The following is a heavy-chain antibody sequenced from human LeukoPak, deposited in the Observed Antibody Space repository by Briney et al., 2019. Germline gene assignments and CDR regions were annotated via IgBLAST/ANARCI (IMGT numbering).Heavy chain of an antibody. V-gene: IGHV3-30*18. D-gene: IGHD4-17*01. CDR2: ISYDGSNK. J-gene: IGHJ4*02. CDR1: GFTFSSYG. CDR3: AKAAEATVTTGVDY. Sequence: GGSLRLSCAASGFTFSSYGMHWVRQAPGEGLEWVAVISYDGSNKYYADSVKGRFTISRDNSKNTLYLQMNSLRAEDTAVYYCAKAAEATVTTGVDYWGQGTLVTVSS.